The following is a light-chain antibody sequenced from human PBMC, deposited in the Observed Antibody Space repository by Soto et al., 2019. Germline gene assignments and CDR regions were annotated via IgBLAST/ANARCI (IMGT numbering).Light chain of an antibody. V-gene: IGLV2-14*01. Sequence: QSVLTQPASVSGSPGQSITISCTGTSSDVGGYNSVSWYQQHPGKAPKLMIYDVSTRPSGVSNRFSGSKSGNTASLTIFGLQAEDEADYYCNSYTSTTTPVVFGGGTKLTVL. CDR3: NSYTSTTTPVV. CDR2: DVS. CDR1: SSDVGGYNS. J-gene: IGLJ2*01.